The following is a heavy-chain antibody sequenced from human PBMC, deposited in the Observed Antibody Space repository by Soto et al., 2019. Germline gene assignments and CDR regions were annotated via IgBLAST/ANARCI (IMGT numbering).Heavy chain of an antibody. J-gene: IGHJ4*02. CDR3: AKGYYSGYDLAYFDY. Sequence: EVQLLESGGGLVQPGGSLRLSCAASGFSFDDYAMTWVRQAAGKGLVWVSAISGSGDNTYYADSVKGRFTISRDNSKNTLYLQLNSLRAEDTAVYYCAKGYYSGYDLAYFDYWGQGTLVTVSS. V-gene: IGHV3-23*01. D-gene: IGHD5-12*01. CDR1: GFSFDDYA. CDR2: ISGSGDNT.